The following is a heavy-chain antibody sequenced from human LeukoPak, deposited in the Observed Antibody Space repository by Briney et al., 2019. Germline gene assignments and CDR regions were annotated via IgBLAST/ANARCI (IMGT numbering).Heavy chain of an antibody. CDR1: GGSISSSSYY. CDR3: ARLTRIVGATRGFDY. J-gene: IGHJ4*02. Sequence: SETLSLTCTVSGGSISSSSYYWGWLRQPPGKGLEWIGSIYYSGSTYYNPSLKSRVTISVDTSKNQFSLKLSSVTAADTAVYYCARLTRIVGATRGFDYWGQGTLVTVSS. V-gene: IGHV4-39*01. D-gene: IGHD1-26*01. CDR2: IYYSGST.